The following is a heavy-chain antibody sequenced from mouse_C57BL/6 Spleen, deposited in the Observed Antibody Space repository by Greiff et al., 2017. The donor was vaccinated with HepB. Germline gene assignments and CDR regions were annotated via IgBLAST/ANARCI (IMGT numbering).Heavy chain of an antibody. CDR3: ASPPYYSNYLYFDY. V-gene: IGHV1-82*01. CDR1: GYAFSSSW. J-gene: IGHJ2*01. D-gene: IGHD2-5*01. CDR2: IYPGDGDT. Sequence: LQESGPELVKPGASVKISCKASGYAFSSSWMNWVKQRPGKGLEWIGRIYPGDGDTNYNGKFKGKATLTADKSSSTAYMQLSSLTSEDSAVYFCASPPYYSNYLYFDYWGQGTTLTVSS.